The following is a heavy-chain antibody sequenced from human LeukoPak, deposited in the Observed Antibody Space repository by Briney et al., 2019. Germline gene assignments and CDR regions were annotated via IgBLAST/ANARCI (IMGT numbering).Heavy chain of an antibody. J-gene: IGHJ4*02. CDR2: IRSKANSYAT. Sequence: GGSLRLSCAASGFTFSGAAMHWVHQASGKGLEWVGRIRSKANSYATAYAASVEGRFTISRDDSKNTAYLQMNSLKTEDTAVYSCTSGYSSSQYYFDYWGQGTLVTVSS. D-gene: IGHD6-13*01. CDR3: TSGYSSSQYYFDY. V-gene: IGHV3-73*01. CDR1: GFTFSGAA.